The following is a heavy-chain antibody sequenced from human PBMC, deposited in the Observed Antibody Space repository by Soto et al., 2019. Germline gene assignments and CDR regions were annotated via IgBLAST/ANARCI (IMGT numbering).Heavy chain of an antibody. CDR1: GGTFSSYA. Sequence: GASVKVSCKASGGTFSSYAISWVRQAPGQGLEWMGGIIPIFGTANYAQKFQGRVTITADESTSTAYMELSSLRSEDTAVYYCARDPGLAPGLLAAAGKVWVNPWGQGTLVTVSS. CDR2: IIPIFGTA. V-gene: IGHV1-69*13. J-gene: IGHJ5*02. D-gene: IGHD6-13*01. CDR3: ARDPGLAPGLLAAAGKVWVNP.